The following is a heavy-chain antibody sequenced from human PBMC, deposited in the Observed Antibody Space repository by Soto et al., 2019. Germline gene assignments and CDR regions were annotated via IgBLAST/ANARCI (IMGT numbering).Heavy chain of an antibody. D-gene: IGHD3-22*01. V-gene: IGHV3-30-3*01. CDR2: ISYDGSNK. J-gene: IGHJ4*02. CDR1: GFTFSSYA. CDR3: ATTDGWYDSSGFQNDY. Sequence: QVQLVESGGGVVQPGRSLRLSCAASGFTFSSYAMHWVRQAPGKGLEWVAVISYDGSNKYYADSVKGRFTISRDNSKNTLYLQMNSLRAEDTAVYYCATTDGWYDSSGFQNDYWGQGTLVTVSS.